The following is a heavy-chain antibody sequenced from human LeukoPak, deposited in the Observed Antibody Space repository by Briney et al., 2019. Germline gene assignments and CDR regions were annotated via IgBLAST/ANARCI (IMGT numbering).Heavy chain of an antibody. Sequence: GGSLRLSCAASGFTVSSSYMTWVRQAPGKGLEWVSLIYSGGSTYYADSVKGRFTISRDNSKNTVFLQMNSLRVEDTAVYYCARDIPTATAMVTGGFDYWGQGTLVTVSS. J-gene: IGHJ4*02. CDR2: IYSGGST. V-gene: IGHV3-53*01. CDR1: GFTVSSSY. CDR3: ARDIPTATAMVTGGFDY. D-gene: IGHD5-18*01.